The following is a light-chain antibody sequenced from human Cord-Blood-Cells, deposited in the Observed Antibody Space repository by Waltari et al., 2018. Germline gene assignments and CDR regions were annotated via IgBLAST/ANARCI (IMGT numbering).Light chain of an antibody. CDR3: AAWDGSRSGWV. J-gene: IGLJ3*02. CDR1: SSTIGSNY. Sequence: QSVLTQPPSASATPGQRVTISCSGHSSTIGSNYVYRYQQLPGTAPKLLIYRNNQRPSGVPDRFSGSKSGTTASLAISGVRAEDEADYYCAAWDGSRSGWVFGGGTKLTVL. V-gene: IGLV1-47*01. CDR2: RNN.